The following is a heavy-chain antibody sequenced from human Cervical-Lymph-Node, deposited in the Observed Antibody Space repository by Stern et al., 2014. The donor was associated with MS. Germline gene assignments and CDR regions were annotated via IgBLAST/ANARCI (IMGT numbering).Heavy chain of an antibody. V-gene: IGHV1-69*01. D-gene: IGHD6-13*01. CDR2: ITPMVGTA. CDR3: AIHQGGIAAS. CDR1: GDTFSSLG. Sequence: VQLVESGAEVKKPGSSVKVSCKASGDTFSSLGIRWVRQAPGHGPEWLGGITPMVGTANIAQNVQGRVTFTRDESTSPHYMTLRNQRSVDTSDDYCAIHQGGIAASWGQGTLVTVSS. J-gene: IGHJ5*02.